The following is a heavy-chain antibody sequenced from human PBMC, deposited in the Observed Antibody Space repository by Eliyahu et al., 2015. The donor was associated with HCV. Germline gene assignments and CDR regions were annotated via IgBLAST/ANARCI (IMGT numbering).Heavy chain of an antibody. V-gene: IGHV3-7*01. CDR3: ARDRTAAYLDY. Sequence: EVQLVESGGGLXXAGGSLRLSCAASGFTFTSYXXXWVRQAPGKGLEWVANXKQDGSEKYYVDSVKGRFTISRDSAKNSLYLQMNSLRVDDTAVYYCARDRTAAYLDYWGQGTLVTVSS. CDR1: GFTFTSYX. D-gene: IGHD6-13*01. J-gene: IGHJ4*02. CDR2: XKQDGSEK.